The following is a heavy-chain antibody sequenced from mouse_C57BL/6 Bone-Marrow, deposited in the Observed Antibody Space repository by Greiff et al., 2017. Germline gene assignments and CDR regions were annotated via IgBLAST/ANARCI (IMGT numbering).Heavy chain of an antibody. Sequence: VQLVESGAELARPGASVKLSCKASGYTFTSYGISWVKQRTGQGLEWIGEIYPRSGNTYYNEKFKGKATLTADKSSSTAYMELRSLTSEDSAVYFCARGEYGSSYPFAYWGQGTLVTVSA. V-gene: IGHV1-81*01. J-gene: IGHJ3*01. CDR1: GYTFTSYG. D-gene: IGHD1-1*01. CDR3: ARGEYGSSYPFAY. CDR2: IYPRSGNT.